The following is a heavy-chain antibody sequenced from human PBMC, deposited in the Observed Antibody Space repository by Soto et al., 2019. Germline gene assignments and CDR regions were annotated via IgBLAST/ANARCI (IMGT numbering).Heavy chain of an antibody. CDR1: GLTFSHFG. Sequence: QEQMVESGGGVVQPGRSLRLSCVASGLTFSHFGMHWVRQAPGKGLEWVAVISDDGSNKYYADSVEGRFTISRDNSKNTLFLQVNSMRTEDTAVYYCAKSKRVCGNSFIFDFWGQGTLVPVSS. D-gene: IGHD2-21*01. CDR2: ISDDGSNK. V-gene: IGHV3-30*18. J-gene: IGHJ4*02. CDR3: AKSKRVCGNSFIFDF.